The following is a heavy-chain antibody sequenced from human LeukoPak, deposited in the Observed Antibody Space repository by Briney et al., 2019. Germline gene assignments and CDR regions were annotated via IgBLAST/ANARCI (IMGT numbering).Heavy chain of an antibody. Sequence: GGSLRLSCAASGFIFSNFGMNWVSQAPGKRLEWVSSITSSGSYIYYRDSVKGRFTISRDNAKNSLYLQMNSLRAEDTAVYYCARGVGNYRYYFDYWAREPWSPSPQ. CDR3: ARGVGNYRYYFDY. D-gene: IGHD3-22*01. CDR1: GFIFSNFG. J-gene: IGHJ4*02. V-gene: IGHV3-21*01. CDR2: ITSSGSYI.